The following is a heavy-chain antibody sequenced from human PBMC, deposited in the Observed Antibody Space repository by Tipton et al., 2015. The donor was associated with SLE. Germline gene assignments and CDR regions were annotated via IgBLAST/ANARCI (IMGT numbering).Heavy chain of an antibody. Sequence: PGLVKPSETLSLTCTVSGDSIRSSDDYWGWIRQPPGKGLEWLGNFYSSGSKYYNPSPKSRVTISADTSKNQFSLNLTSVTAADTAVYFCARLACSRSDCYYHDAFDIWGQGTVVTVSS. CDR3: ARLACSRSDCYYHDAFDI. CDR1: GDSIRSSDDY. V-gene: IGHV4-39*01. CDR2: FYSSGSK. J-gene: IGHJ3*02. D-gene: IGHD2-15*01.